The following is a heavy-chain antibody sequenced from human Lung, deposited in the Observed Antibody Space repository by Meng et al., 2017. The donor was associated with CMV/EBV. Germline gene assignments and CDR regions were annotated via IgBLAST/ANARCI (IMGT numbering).Heavy chain of an antibody. J-gene: IGHJ6*02. V-gene: IGHV3-48*04. Sequence: GGSLRLXCAASGFPFRTNSMNWVRQAPGKGLEWVSYISGSNGNIYYADSVKGRFTISRDNTKKSLFLQMNSLRVEDTAVYYCARGPAGYYALDVWGQGTTVTVSS. CDR2: ISGSNGNI. CDR1: GFPFRTNS. CDR3: ARGPAGYYALDV.